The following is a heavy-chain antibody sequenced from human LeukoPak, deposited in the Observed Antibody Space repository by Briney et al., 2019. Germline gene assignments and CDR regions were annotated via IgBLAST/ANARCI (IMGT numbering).Heavy chain of an antibody. CDR2: INSDGSST. Sequence: GGSLRLSCAASGFTFNYYAMSWVRQAPGKGLVWVSRINSDGSSTSYADSVKGRFTISRDNAKNTLYLQMNSLRVEDTAMYYCAKGLAGPSSYWGQGTLVTVSS. CDR3: AKGLAGPSSY. V-gene: IGHV3-74*01. D-gene: IGHD6-19*01. CDR1: GFTFNYYA. J-gene: IGHJ4*02.